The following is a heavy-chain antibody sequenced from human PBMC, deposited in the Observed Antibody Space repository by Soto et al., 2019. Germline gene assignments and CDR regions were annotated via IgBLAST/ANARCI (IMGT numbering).Heavy chain of an antibody. CDR1: GGSISSGDYY. CDR3: ARAADIVATEIDY. CDR2: IYYSGST. D-gene: IGHD5-12*01. J-gene: IGHJ4*02. Sequence: SETLSLTCTVSGGSISSGDYYWSWIRQPPGKGLEWIGYIYYSGSTYYNPSLKSRVTISVDTSKNQFSLKLSSVTAADTAVYYCARAADIVATEIDYWGQGTLVTVSS. V-gene: IGHV4-30-4*01.